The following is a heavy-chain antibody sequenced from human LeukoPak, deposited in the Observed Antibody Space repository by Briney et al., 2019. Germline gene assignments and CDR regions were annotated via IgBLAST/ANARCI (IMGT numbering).Heavy chain of an antibody. J-gene: IGHJ5*02. D-gene: IGHD3-3*01. CDR1: GYTFTSYD. Sequence: ASVTVSCKASGYTFTSYDINWVRQATGQGLEWMGWMNPNSGNTGYAQKFQGRVTMTRNTSISTAYMELSSLRSEDTAVYYCARVFADPNWFDPWGQGTLVTVSS. V-gene: IGHV1-8*01. CDR2: MNPNSGNT. CDR3: ARVFADPNWFDP.